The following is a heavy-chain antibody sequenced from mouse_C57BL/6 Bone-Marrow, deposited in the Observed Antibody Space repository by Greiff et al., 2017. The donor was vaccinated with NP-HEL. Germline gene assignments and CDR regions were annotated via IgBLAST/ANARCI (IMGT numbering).Heavy chain of an antibody. J-gene: IGHJ3*01. V-gene: IGHV1-69*01. D-gene: IGHD1-1*01. CDR3: ARSDYYGSSPFAY. CDR2: IDPSASYT. CDR1: GYTFTSYW. Sequence: QVQLKQPGAELVMPGASVKLSCKASGYTFTSYWMHWVKQRPGQGLEWIGEIDPSASYTNYNQKFKGKSTLTVDKSSSTAYMQLSSLTSEDSSVYYCARSDYYGSSPFAYWGQGTLVTVSA.